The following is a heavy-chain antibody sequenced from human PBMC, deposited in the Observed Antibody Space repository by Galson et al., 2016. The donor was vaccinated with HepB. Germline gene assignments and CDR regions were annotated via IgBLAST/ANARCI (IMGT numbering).Heavy chain of an antibody. CDR3: ASGVATSTPEY. D-gene: IGHD2-21*02. CDR2: FDPEHAET. CDR1: GYSLSELS. Sequence: SVKVSCKVSGYSLSELSMHWVRQAPGKGLEWMASFDPEHAETIYAQSFQGRVTMNEDSSIDTAYMELSSLRSVDTAVYYCASGVATSTPEYWRQGTLVTVSS. V-gene: IGHV1-24*01. J-gene: IGHJ4*02.